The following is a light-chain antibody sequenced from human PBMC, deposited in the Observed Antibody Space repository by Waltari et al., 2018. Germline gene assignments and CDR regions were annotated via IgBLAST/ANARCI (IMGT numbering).Light chain of an antibody. J-gene: IGKJ2*01. Sequence: DIVMTQSPVSLPVTPGEPASISCKSSQSLLDRDGNSYLDWYVQRPGQAPQLLIYLASKRASVVPDIFSGSGSDTDFTLKISRVEPDDIGMYYCMQALHAPLTFGQGTKVDI. V-gene: IGKV2-28*01. CDR3: MQALHAPLT. CDR2: LAS. CDR1: QSLLDRDGNSY.